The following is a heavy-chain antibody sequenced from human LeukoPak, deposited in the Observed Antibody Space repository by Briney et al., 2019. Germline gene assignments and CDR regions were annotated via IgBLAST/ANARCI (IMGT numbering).Heavy chain of an antibody. D-gene: IGHD2-15*01. J-gene: IGHJ4*02. CDR2: ISSSSSTI. V-gene: IGHV3-48*01. CDR3: ARVGTDCSGGSCYIWY. Sequence: GGSLRLSCAASGFTFSSYGMTWVRQAPGKGLEWVSYISSSSSTIYYADSVKGRFTISRDNAKNSLYLQMNSLRAEDTAVYYCARVGTDCSGGSCYIWYWGQGTLVTVSS. CDR1: GFTFSSYG.